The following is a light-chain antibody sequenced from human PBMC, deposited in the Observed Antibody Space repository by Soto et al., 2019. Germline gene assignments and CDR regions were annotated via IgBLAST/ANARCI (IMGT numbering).Light chain of an antibody. Sequence: EIVLTQSPGTLSVSPGERATLSCRASQTISSNYLAWYQQKPGQAPSLLIYGTSSRATGIPDRFSGSGCGTDFTLTISRLEPEDPAIYYCQQYVSWTFGQGTKVEIK. CDR2: GTS. CDR1: QTISSNY. CDR3: QQYVSWT. V-gene: IGKV3-20*01. J-gene: IGKJ1*01.